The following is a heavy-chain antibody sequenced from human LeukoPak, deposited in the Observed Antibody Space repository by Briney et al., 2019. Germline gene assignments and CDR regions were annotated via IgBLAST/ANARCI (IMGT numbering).Heavy chain of an antibody. J-gene: IGHJ6*02. CDR1: GGSFSGYY. CDR2: INHSGST. Sequence: PPETLSLTCAVYGGSFSGYYWSWIRQPPEKGLEWIGEINHSGSTNYNPSLKSRVTISVDTSKNQFSPKLSSVTAADTAVYYCARGRGYGMDVWGQGTTVTVSS. V-gene: IGHV4-34*01. CDR3: ARGRGYGMDV.